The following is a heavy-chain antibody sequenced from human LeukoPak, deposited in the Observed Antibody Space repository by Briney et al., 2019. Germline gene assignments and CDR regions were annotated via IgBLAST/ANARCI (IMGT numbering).Heavy chain of an antibody. CDR3: ARHRVVVVPAVDDAFDI. Sequence: SETLSLTCAVYGGSFSGYYWSWIRQPPGKGLEWIGEINHSGSTNYNPSLKSRVTISVDTSKNQFSLKLSSVTAADTAVYYCARHRVVVVPAVDDAFDIWGQGTMVTVSS. D-gene: IGHD2-2*01. CDR2: INHSGST. J-gene: IGHJ3*02. V-gene: IGHV4-34*01. CDR1: GGSFSGYY.